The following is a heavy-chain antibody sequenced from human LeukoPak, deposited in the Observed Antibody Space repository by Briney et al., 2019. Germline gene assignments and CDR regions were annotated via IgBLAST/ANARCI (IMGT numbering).Heavy chain of an antibody. CDR3: AGEHLGVVVAARYAFDI. CDR1: GGSFSGYY. D-gene: IGHD2-15*01. CDR2: INHSGST. J-gene: IGHJ3*02. V-gene: IGHV4-34*01. Sequence: SETLSLTCAVYGGSFSGYYWSWIRQPPGKGLEWIGEINHSGSTNYNPSLKSRVTISVDTSKNQFSLKLSPVTAADTAVYYCAGEHLGVVVAARYAFDIWGQGTMVTVSS.